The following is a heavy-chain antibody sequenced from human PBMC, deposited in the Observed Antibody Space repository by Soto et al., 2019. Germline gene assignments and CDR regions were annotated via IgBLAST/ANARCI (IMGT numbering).Heavy chain of an antibody. V-gene: IGHV1-2*02. D-gene: IGHD2-21*02. CDR1: GYTFINYY. CDR3: ARQLAYCGGDCYTDPIDY. J-gene: IGHJ4*02. CDR2: VNPRSGDT. Sequence: ASVKVSCKASGYTFINYYIHWVRQAPGQGLEWMGWVNPRSGDTNYAQKFQGRVTMTRDTSISTAYMELSRLRSDDTAVYYCARQLAYCGGDCYTDPIDYWGQGTLVTVSS.